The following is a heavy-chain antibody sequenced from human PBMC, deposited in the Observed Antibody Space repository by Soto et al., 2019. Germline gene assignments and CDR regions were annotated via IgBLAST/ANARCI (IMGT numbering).Heavy chain of an antibody. V-gene: IGHV1-69*05. Sequence: SLKVSCKASGGTFSSYAISWVRKAPGQGLEWMGGLIPIFGTANYGPKFQGRVMFTKDESTSRAYLELSSLRSEDTAVDYCALDYDSSGYFYRPAAFDICGGVTMITVCS. CDR2: LIPIFGTA. J-gene: IGHJ3*02. D-gene: IGHD3-22*01. CDR1: GGTFSSYA. CDR3: ALDYDSSGYFYRPAAFDI.